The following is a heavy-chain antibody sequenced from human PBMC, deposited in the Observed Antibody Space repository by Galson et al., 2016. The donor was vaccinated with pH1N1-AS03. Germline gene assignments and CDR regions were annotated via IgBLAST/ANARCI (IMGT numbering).Heavy chain of an antibody. Sequence: SLRLSCAASGFTFNRYGMHWVRQAPGKGLEWVAFIRSDGSVKFYEDSVTGRFAISRDNSNNTLSLQMNRLRPEDTALCYRAKTVQYTSSWNPFDYWGQGTLVTVSS. CDR2: IRSDGSVK. J-gene: IGHJ4*02. CDR3: AKTVQYTSSWNPFDY. CDR1: GFTFNRYG. D-gene: IGHD6-13*01. V-gene: IGHV3-30*02.